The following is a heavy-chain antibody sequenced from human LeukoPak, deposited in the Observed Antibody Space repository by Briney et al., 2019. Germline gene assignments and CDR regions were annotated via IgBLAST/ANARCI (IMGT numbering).Heavy chain of an antibody. V-gene: IGHV3-23*01. CDR3: AKAPLGRCSGAICYYFDY. CDR2: ISGSTGRT. Sequence: GGSLRLSCAASGFTFSTYAMSWVRQAPGKGLEWVSAISGSTGRTYYADSVKGRFTISRDNSKNTLYLQMNSLRAEDAAVYYCAKAPLGRCSGAICYYFDYWGQGTLVTVSS. D-gene: IGHD2-15*01. CDR1: GFTFSTYA. J-gene: IGHJ4*02.